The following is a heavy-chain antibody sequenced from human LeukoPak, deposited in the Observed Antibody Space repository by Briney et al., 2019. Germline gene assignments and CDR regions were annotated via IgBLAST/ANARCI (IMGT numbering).Heavy chain of an antibody. V-gene: IGHV3-30*18. CDR2: ISYDGSNK. Sequence: GGSLRLSCAASGFTFSSYGMHWVRQAPGKRLEWVAVISYDGSNKYYADSVKGRFTISRDNSKNTLYLQMNSLRAEDTAVYYCAKGYGIIDYWGQGTLVTVSS. D-gene: IGHD1-1*01. CDR1: GFTFSSYG. J-gene: IGHJ4*02. CDR3: AKGYGIIDY.